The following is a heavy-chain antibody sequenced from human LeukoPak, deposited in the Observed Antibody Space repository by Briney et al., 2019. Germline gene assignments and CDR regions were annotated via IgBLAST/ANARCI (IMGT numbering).Heavy chain of an antibody. Sequence: GGSLRLSCAASGFTFSNHYMDWVRQAPGKGLEWVGRSRNRAKSYTTDYAASVRGRFTISRDDSQNSLYLQMRSLKTKDTAVYHCVRGPPTPRDYYYGMDVWGKGTTVTVSS. CDR3: VRGPPTPRDYYYGMDV. CDR1: GFTFSNHY. J-gene: IGHJ6*04. V-gene: IGHV3-72*01. CDR2: SRNRAKSYTT.